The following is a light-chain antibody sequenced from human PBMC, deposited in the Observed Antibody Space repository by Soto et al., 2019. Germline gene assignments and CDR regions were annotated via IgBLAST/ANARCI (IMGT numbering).Light chain of an antibody. J-gene: IGLJ2*01. V-gene: IGLV2-14*01. CDR1: SNDVGGFNY. Sequence: QSALTQPASVSGSAGQSITISCIGTSNDVGGFNYVSWYQENPGKAPRLMIYEVSKRPSGVSNRFSASKSGNTASLTISGLQAEDEADYFCSSYTSNNTVLFGGGTKLTVL. CDR3: SSYTSNNTVL. CDR2: EVS.